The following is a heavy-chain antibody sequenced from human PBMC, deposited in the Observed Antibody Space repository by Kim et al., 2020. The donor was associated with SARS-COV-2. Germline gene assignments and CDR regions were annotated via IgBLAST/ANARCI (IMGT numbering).Heavy chain of an antibody. V-gene: IGHV4-59*08. Sequence: PSRKSRVTIAADPSKNQFSLKLGSVTAADTAVYYCARQKGWFGELFDYWGQGTLVTVSS. CDR3: ARQKGWFGELFDY. D-gene: IGHD3-10*01. J-gene: IGHJ4*02.